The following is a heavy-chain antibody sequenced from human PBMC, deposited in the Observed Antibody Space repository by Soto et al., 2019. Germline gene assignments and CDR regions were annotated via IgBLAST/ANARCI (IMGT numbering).Heavy chain of an antibody. J-gene: IGHJ6*02. D-gene: IGHD3-3*01. CDR2: ISYDGSNK. Sequence: PGGSLRLSCAASGFTFSSYAMHWVRQAPGKGLEWVAVISYDGSNKYYADSVKGRFTISRDNSKNTLYLQMNSLRAEDTAVYYCARCYNYDFWSGYYTDYYYGMDVWGQGTTVTVSS. CDR3: ARCYNYDFWSGYYTDYYYGMDV. V-gene: IGHV3-30-3*01. CDR1: GFTFSSYA.